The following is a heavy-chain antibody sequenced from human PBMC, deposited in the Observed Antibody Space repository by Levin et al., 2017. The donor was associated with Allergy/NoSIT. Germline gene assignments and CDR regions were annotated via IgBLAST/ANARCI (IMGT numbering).Heavy chain of an antibody. CDR1: GFTFNTYA. CDR3: AREYGIYPQNWFDT. J-gene: IGHJ5*02. D-gene: IGHD5/OR15-5a*01. CDR2: ISGRGDAS. V-gene: IGHV3-23*01. Sequence: HPGGSLRLSCAASGFTFNTYAMSWVRQAPGKGLEWVSAISGRGDASYYADSVKGRFTISRDNSRNMLYLQMNVLRAEDAAIYYCAREYGIYPQNWFDTWGQGTLVTVSS.